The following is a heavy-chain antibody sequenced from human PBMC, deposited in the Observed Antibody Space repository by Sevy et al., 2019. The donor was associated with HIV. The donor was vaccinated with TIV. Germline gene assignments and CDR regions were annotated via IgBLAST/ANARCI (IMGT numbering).Heavy chain of an antibody. CDR1: GFTFSDHY. J-gene: IGHJ4*02. D-gene: IGHD6-13*01. Sequence: VGSLRLSCVASGFTFSDHYMEWVRQAPGKGLEWVDRTRNKADCYTTEDAASVKGRFTISRDESKNSLYVQMNSLKAEDTAVYYCATHAGIAAAGRVFDYWGQGTLVTVSS. CDR2: TRNKADCYTT. V-gene: IGHV3-72*01. CDR3: ATHAGIAAAGRVFDY.